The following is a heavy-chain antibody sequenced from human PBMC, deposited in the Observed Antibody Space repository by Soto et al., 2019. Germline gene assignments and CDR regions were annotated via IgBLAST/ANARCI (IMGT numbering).Heavy chain of an antibody. CDR3: ARGGDSSGYYFFGGPYGMDV. J-gene: IGHJ6*02. V-gene: IGHV4-31*03. D-gene: IGHD3-22*01. CDR1: GGSISSGGYY. Sequence: LSLTCTVSGGSISSGGYYWSWIRQHPGKGLEWIGYIYYSGSTYYNPSLKSRVTISVDTSKNQFSLKLSSVTAADTAVYYCARGGDSSGYYFFGGPYGMDVWGQGTTVTVSS. CDR2: IYYSGST.